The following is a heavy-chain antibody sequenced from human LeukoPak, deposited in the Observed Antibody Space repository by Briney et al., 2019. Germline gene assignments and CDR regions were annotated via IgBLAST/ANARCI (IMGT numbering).Heavy chain of an antibody. J-gene: IGHJ3*02. CDR1: GFTFSSYA. V-gene: IGHV3-23*01. Sequence: GGSLRLSCAASGFTFSSYAMSWVRQAPGKGLEWVSAISGSGGSTYYADSVKGQFTISRDNSKNTLYLQMNSLRAEDTAVYYCAKANPHTIAVAGNDAFDIWGQGTMVTVSS. CDR3: AKANPHTIAVAGNDAFDI. CDR2: ISGSGGST. D-gene: IGHD6-19*01.